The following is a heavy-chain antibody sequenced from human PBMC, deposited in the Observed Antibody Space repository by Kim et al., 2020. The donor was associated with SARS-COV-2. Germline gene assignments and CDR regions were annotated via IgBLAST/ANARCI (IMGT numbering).Heavy chain of an antibody. Sequence: SVKVSCKASGGTFSSYAISWVRQAPGQGLEWMGGIIPIFGTANYAQKFQGRVTITADESTSTAYMELSSLRSEDTAVYYCARDRITMVRGVIVPSDYYGMDVCGQGTTVTVSS. CDR1: GGTFSSYA. CDR2: IIPIFGTA. D-gene: IGHD3-10*01. J-gene: IGHJ6*02. V-gene: IGHV1-69*13. CDR3: ARDRITMVRGVIVPSDYYGMDV.